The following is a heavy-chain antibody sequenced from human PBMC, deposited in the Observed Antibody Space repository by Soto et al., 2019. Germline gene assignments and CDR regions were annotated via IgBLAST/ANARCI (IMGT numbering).Heavy chain of an antibody. J-gene: IGHJ5*02. Sequence: QVQLVQSGAEEKKPGASVKVSCKASGYTFTSYAMHWVRQAPGQRLEWMGWINAGNGNTKYSQKFQGRVTITRDTSASTAYRGLSSLRSEDTAVYYCAPVSVAGGGWFPPGGQGPLVTVSS. CDR3: APVSVAGGGWFPP. CDR2: INAGNGNT. D-gene: IGHD6-19*01. CDR1: GYTFTSYA. V-gene: IGHV1-3*05.